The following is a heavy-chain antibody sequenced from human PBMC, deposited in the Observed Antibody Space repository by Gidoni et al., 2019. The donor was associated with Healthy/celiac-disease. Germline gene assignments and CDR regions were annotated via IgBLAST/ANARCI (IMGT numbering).Heavy chain of an antibody. V-gene: IGHV1-69*08. J-gene: IGHJ5*02. CDR1: GGTFSSYT. D-gene: IGHD6-19*01. Sequence: QVQLVQSGAEVKKPVSSVKVSCKASGGTFSSYTISWVRQAPGQGLEWMERIIPILGIANYAQKFQGRVTITADKSTSTAYMELSSLRSEDTAVYYCARDRGSGWSNWFDPWGQGTLVTVSS. CDR2: IIPILGIA. CDR3: ARDRGSGWSNWFDP.